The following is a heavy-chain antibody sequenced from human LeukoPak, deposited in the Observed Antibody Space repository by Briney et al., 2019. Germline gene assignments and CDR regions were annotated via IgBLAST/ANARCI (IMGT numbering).Heavy chain of an antibody. CDR3: ARTTLYYGSGTYYFDY. D-gene: IGHD3-10*01. CDR2: IYYSGST. CDR1: GGSISSGSYY. Sequence: SETLSLTCTVSGGSISSGSYYWSWIRQPPGKGLEWIGYIYYSGSTNYNPSLKSRVTISVDTSKNQFSLKLSSVTAADTAVYYCARTTLYYGSGTYYFDYWGQGTLVTVSS. J-gene: IGHJ4*02. V-gene: IGHV4-61*01.